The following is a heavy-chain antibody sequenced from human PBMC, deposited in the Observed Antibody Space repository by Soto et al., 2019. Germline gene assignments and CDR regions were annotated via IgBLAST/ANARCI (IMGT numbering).Heavy chain of an antibody. Sequence: QVQLQESGPGLVKPSETLSLTCTVSGGSISSYYWSWIRQPPGKGLEWIGYIYYSGSTNYNPSLKSRVTISVDTSKNQFALKLSSVTAADTAVYYCARAGYSSSWYVGWGQGTLVPVSS. CDR1: GGSISSYY. CDR3: ARAGYSSSWYVG. J-gene: IGHJ4*02. CDR2: IYYSGST. V-gene: IGHV4-59*01. D-gene: IGHD6-13*01.